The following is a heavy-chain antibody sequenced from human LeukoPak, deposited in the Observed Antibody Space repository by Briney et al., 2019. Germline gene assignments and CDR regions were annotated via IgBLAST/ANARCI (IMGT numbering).Heavy chain of an antibody. D-gene: IGHD6-6*01. J-gene: IGHJ4*02. CDR1: GFTFSSYA. CDR3: ARDPRTYSSSSGGDY. CDR2: ISGNGDST. Sequence: GGSLRLSCAASGFTFSSYAMTWVRQAPGKGLEWVSVISGNGDSTFYADSVKGRFTISRDNAKNSPYLQMNSLRAEDTAVYYCARDPRTYSSSSGGDYWGQGTLVTVSS. V-gene: IGHV3-23*01.